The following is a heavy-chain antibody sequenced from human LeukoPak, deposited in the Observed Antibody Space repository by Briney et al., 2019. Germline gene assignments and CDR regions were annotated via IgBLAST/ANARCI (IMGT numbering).Heavy chain of an antibody. V-gene: IGHV1-69*05. CDR1: GGTFSSYA. Sequence: SVKVSCKAPGGTFSSYAISWVRQAPGQGLKWMGRIIPIFGTANYAHKFQGRVTITTDESTSTAYMELSSLRSEDTAVYYCARGYYYDSSGYYTPVYYFDYWGQGTLVTVSS. CDR2: IIPIFGTA. J-gene: IGHJ4*02. CDR3: ARGYYYDSSGYYTPVYYFDY. D-gene: IGHD3-22*01.